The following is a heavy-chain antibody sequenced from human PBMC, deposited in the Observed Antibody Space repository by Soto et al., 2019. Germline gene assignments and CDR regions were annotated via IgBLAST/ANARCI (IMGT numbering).Heavy chain of an antibody. V-gene: IGHV4-61*08. CDR1: GGSISSGDYY. J-gene: IGHJ3*01. CDR2: IYYSGST. D-gene: IGHD3-10*01. CDR3: ARVWGGAFDF. Sequence: SETLSLTCTASGGSISSGDYYWSWMRQHPGKGLEWIGYIYYSGSTNYNPSLKSRVTISVDTSKNQFSLKLSSVTAADTAVYYCARVWGGAFDFWGQGTMVTVSS.